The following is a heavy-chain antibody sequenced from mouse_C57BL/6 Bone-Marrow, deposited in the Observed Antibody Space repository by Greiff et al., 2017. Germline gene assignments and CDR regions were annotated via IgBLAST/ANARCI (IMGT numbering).Heavy chain of an antibody. J-gene: IGHJ4*01. CDR1: GYTFTSYW. D-gene: IGHD1-1*01. CDR3: ARRVYYGSSSYAMDY. Sequence: QVQLQQPGAELVKPGASVKLSCKASGYTFTSYWMHWVKQRPGQGLEWIGMIHPNSGGTNYTEKFKSKATLTVDKSSSTAYMQLSSLTSEDSAVYYCARRVYYGSSSYAMDYWGQGTSVTVSS. CDR2: IHPNSGGT. V-gene: IGHV1-64*01.